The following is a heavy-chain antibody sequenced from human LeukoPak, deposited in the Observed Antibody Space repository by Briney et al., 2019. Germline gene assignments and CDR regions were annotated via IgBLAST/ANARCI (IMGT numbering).Heavy chain of an antibody. CDR1: GVIFSIYV. CDR3: AKWGDYDVLTGYYVFDF. V-gene: IGHV3-23*01. J-gene: IGHJ4*02. Sequence: GGSLRLSCAPSGVIFSIYVMYWVRPAPGKGLEWVSDISGRSDNTYYADSVKGRFTLSRDSSKNTLYLQMNSPRADDTAVYYCAKWGDYDVLTGYYVFDFWGQGTLVTVSS. D-gene: IGHD3-9*01. CDR2: ISGRSDNT.